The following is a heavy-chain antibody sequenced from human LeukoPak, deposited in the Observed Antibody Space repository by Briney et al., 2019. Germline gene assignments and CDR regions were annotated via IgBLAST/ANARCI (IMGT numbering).Heavy chain of an antibody. CDR3: VRGTRLPHYYMDV. Sequence: ASVRVSCKASRYTFSSYDFNWVRQAAGQGLEWMGWMNPNSGNTGYAQKFQGRVTITRNTSITTVYMDLSSLTSEDTAVYYCVRGTRLPHYYMDVWGKGTTVTVSS. V-gene: IGHV1-8*03. CDR2: MNPNSGNT. J-gene: IGHJ6*03. CDR1: RYTFSSYD.